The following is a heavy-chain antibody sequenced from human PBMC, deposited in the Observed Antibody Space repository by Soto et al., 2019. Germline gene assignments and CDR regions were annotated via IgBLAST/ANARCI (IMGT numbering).Heavy chain of an antibody. D-gene: IGHD2-21*01. CDR3: ARLDVLFYYFDY. CDR1: GYTFTSYY. Sequence: SVKVSCKASGYTFTSYYMHWVRQAPGQGLEWMGIINPSGGSTSYAQKFQGRVTMTRDTSTSTVYMEPSSLRSEDTAVYYCARLDVLFYYFDYWGQGTMVAFSS. CDR2: INPSGGST. V-gene: IGHV1-46*01. J-gene: IGHJ4*02.